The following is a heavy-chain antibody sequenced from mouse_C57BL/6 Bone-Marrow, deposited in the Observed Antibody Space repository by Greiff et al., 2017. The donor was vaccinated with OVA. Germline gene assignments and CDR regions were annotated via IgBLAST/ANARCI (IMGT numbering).Heavy chain of an antibody. J-gene: IGHJ2*01. D-gene: IGHD1-1*01. CDR3: ARDDFDYYGSSLDY. CDR2: INYDGSST. Sequence: EVQLQQSEGGLVQPGSSMKLSCTASGFTFSDYYMAWVRQVPEKGLEWVATINYDGSSTYYLDSLKSRFIISRDNANNILYLQMSSLKSEDTATYYCARDDFDYYGSSLDYWGQGTTLTVSS. CDR1: GFTFSDYY. V-gene: IGHV5-16*01.